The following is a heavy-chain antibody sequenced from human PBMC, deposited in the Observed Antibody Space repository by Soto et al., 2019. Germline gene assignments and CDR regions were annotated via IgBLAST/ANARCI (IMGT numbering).Heavy chain of an antibody. CDR1: GFTFSSYA. V-gene: IGHV3-23*01. CDR3: ARGPLYYFDY. D-gene: IGHD3-16*01. CDR2: ISGSGDSR. Sequence: GGSLRLSCATSGFTFSSYAMSWVRQAPVKGLEWVSGISGSGDSRYDADSVKGRFTISRDNSKSALYLQMNSLGAEDTAVYYCARGPLYYFDYWGQGTLVTVSS. J-gene: IGHJ4*02.